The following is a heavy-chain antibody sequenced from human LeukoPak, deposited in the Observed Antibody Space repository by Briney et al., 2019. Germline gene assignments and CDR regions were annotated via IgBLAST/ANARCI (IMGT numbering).Heavy chain of an antibody. CDR2: IYYSGIT. CDR1: GRSVSSGSYY. CDR3: ARGPIDYYGSGSFPDY. D-gene: IGHD3-10*01. V-gene: IGHV4-61*01. Sequence: PSDTLSLTCTVSGRSVSSGSYYWTWIRQPPGKGLEWIGYIYYSGITNYNPSLKSRVTISVDTSKNQFSLKLSSVTAADTAVYYCARGPIDYYGSGSFPDYWGQGTLVTVSS. J-gene: IGHJ4*02.